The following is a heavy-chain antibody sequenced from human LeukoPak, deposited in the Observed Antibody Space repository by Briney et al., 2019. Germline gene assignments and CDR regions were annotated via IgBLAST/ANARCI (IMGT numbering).Heavy chain of an antibody. J-gene: IGHJ5*02. CDR2: ISPYTADT. D-gene: IGHD4-17*01. CDR3: ARVTTVTRSPWSWGPKKIGQEVNWFDP. Sequence: VASLRVSCKASGYTFSDYSITWVRQAPGQGLEWMGWISPYTADTNYAQNFQGRVTMTTDRSTRTAYMELRNLRSDDTAVYYCARVTTVTRSPWSWGPKKIGQEVNWFDPWGQGTLITVS. V-gene: IGHV1-18*01. CDR1: GYTFSDYS.